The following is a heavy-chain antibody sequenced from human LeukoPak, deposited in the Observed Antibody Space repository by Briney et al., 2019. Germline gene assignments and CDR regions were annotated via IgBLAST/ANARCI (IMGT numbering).Heavy chain of an antibody. V-gene: IGHV3-7*01. Sequence: GGSLRLSCAVSGFTFSSYWMAWVCQAPGKGLEWVANIKQDGSEKYYVDSVKGRFTISGDNAKNSLYLQMNGLRAEDTAVYYCTRSYDYWGQGTLVTVSS. CDR3: TRSYDY. J-gene: IGHJ4*02. CDR2: IKQDGSEK. CDR1: GFTFSSYW.